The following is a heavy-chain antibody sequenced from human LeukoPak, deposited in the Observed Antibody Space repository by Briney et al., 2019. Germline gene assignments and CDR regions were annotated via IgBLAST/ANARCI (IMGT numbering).Heavy chain of an antibody. V-gene: IGHV4-34*01. J-gene: IGHJ4*02. Sequence: SETLSLTCAVYGGSFSAFYWSWIRQSPEKGLEWIGEINHSGSTTYNPSLKSRVTMSVDTSKNQFSLKLSSVTAADTAVYYCAREVQNYYDSSGYFDYWGQGTLVTVSS. D-gene: IGHD3-22*01. CDR2: INHSGST. CDR3: AREVQNYYDSSGYFDY. CDR1: GGSFSAFY.